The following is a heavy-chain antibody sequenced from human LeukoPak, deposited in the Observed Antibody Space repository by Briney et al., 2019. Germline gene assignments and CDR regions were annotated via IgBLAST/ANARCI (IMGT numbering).Heavy chain of an antibody. Sequence: SETLSLTCSVSGASISSYYWSWIRQPPGKGLEWIGYIYYSGSTNYNPSLKSRVTISLDTSKNHVSLKLSSVTAADTAVYYCARYGGNKAFDYWGQGTLVTVSS. CDR1: GASISSYY. J-gene: IGHJ4*02. V-gene: IGHV4-59*01. D-gene: IGHD4-23*01. CDR2: IYYSGST. CDR3: ARYGGNKAFDY.